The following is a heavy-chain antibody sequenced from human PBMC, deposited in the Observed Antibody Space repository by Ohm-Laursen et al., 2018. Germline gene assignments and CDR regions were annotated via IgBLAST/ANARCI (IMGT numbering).Heavy chain of an antibody. CDR1: GYSFTTYW. Sequence: ESLRISCKGSGYSFTTYWIGWVRQMPGKGLGWMGIIYPGDSDTRYSPSFQGQVTISADKSISTAYLQWSSLKASDSAMYYCARHSSSSWFMDYWGQGTLVTVSS. J-gene: IGHJ4*02. D-gene: IGHD6-13*01. CDR3: ARHSSSSWFMDY. V-gene: IGHV5-51*01. CDR2: IYPGDSDT.